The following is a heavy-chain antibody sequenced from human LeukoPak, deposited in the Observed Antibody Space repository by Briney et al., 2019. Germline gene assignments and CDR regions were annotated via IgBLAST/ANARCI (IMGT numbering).Heavy chain of an antibody. V-gene: IGHV3-53*01. Sequence: PGGSLRLSCAASEFTVSSNYMSWVRQAPGKGLEWVSVIYSGGITYYADSVRGRFTISRDNSKNTLYLQMNSLRAEDTAVYYCAGSGWYGDPPGYWGQGTLVTVSS. CDR1: EFTVSSNY. D-gene: IGHD6-19*01. CDR2: IYSGGIT. CDR3: AGSGWYGDPPGY. J-gene: IGHJ4*02.